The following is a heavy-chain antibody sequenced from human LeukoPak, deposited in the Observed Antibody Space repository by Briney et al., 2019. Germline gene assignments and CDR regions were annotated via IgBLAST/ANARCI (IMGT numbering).Heavy chain of an antibody. CDR3: ARVDRGYSYAPEGY. CDR1: GFTFDDYG. Sequence: GGSLRLSCAAPGFTFDDYGMSWVRHAPGKGLEWVSGINWNGGSTGYADSVKDRFTISRDNAKNSLYLQMNSLRAEDTALYYCARVDRGYSYAPEGYWGQGTLVTVSS. D-gene: IGHD5-18*01. V-gene: IGHV3-20*04. CDR2: INWNGGST. J-gene: IGHJ4*02.